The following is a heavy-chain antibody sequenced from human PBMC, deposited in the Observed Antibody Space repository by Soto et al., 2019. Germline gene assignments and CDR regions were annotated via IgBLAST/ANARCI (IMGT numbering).Heavy chain of an antibody. CDR2: LYSDDTT. Sequence: GGPLRLSCAASGFSVSGMYMSWVRQAPGKGLEWVSLLYSDDTTYYADSVKDRFTISRDYSKNTLLLQMNSLKAEDTAVYYCAWVDTLPAAVHYWGQGTLVTVSS. V-gene: IGHV3-66*01. CDR3: AWVDTLPAAVHY. CDR1: GFSVSGMY. D-gene: IGHD6-13*01. J-gene: IGHJ4*02.